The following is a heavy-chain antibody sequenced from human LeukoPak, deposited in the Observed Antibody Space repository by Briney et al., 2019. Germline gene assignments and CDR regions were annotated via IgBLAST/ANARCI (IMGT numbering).Heavy chain of an antibody. CDR3: VKAWSD. Sequence: GGSLRLSCAASGFTFSSYAMSWVRQAPGKGLEWVSAISGSGGSTYYADSVKGRFSISRDNPKNSLFLQMNSLRAEDTALYYCVKAWSDWGQGTLVTVSS. CDR2: ISGSGGST. CDR1: GFTFSSYA. D-gene: IGHD3-3*01. V-gene: IGHV3-23*01. J-gene: IGHJ4*02.